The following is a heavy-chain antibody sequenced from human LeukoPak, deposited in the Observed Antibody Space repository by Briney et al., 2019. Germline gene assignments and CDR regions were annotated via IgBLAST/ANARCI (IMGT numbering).Heavy chain of an antibody. V-gene: IGHV4-31*03. Sequence: SETLSLTCTVSGGSISSGGYYWSWIRQHPGKGLEWIGYIYYSGSTYYNPSLKGRVTISVDTSKNQFSLKLSSVTAADTAVYYCARCLGRTMVRGTYLDYWGQGTLVTVSS. CDR3: ARCLGRTMVRGTYLDY. CDR1: GGSISSGGYY. CDR2: IYYSGST. D-gene: IGHD3-10*01. J-gene: IGHJ4*02.